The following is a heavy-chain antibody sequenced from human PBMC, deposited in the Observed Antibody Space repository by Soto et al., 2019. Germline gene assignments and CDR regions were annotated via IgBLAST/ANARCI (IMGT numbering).Heavy chain of an antibody. D-gene: IGHD1-26*01. CDR1: GDSIGTYN. V-gene: IGHV4-59*08. CDR3: VRQGIGALHGLVDV. J-gene: IGHJ6*02. CDR2: IYSNGGT. Sequence: QVQLQASGPGLVKPSGTPSLTCTVSGDSIGTYNWGWIRQPPGKRLEWIGYIYSNGGTSYNPALKSRVTISADTSTKQFSLRLSSVTAADTAVYYCVRQGIGALHGLVDVWGQGTTVTVSS.